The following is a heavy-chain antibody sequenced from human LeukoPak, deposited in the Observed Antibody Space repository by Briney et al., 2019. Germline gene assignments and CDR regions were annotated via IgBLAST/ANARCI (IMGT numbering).Heavy chain of an antibody. V-gene: IGHV3-53*01. Sequence: GGSLRLSCGASGFIVSNTYMSWVRQAPGKGLEWVSVIYSGGSTYYADSVKGRFTISRDNSKNTLYLQMNSLRAEDTAVYYCAREELQVAGNLDYWGQGTLVTVSS. J-gene: IGHJ4*02. D-gene: IGHD2-15*01. CDR1: GFIVSNTY. CDR2: IYSGGST. CDR3: AREELQVAGNLDY.